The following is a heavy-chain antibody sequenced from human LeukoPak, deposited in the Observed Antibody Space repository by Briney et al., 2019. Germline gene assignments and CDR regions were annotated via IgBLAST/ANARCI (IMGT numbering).Heavy chain of an antibody. V-gene: IGHV4-59*02. CDR2: ILYSGTT. Sequence: SETLSLTCTVSGASVTSYYWNWIRQPPGKGLEWIGYILYSGTTNYNPSLNSRVTMSLDTSKNQFSLELSSVTAADTAVYYCARRIIARGLGQENWFGPWGQGILVTVFS. CDR3: ARRIIARGLGQENWFGP. D-gene: IGHD3-16*01. J-gene: IGHJ5*02. CDR1: GASVTSYY.